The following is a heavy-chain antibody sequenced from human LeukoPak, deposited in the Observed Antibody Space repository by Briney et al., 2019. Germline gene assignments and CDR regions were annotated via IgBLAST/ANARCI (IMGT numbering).Heavy chain of an antibody. CDR2: ISHDGTT. J-gene: IGHJ4*02. D-gene: IGHD3-22*01. Sequence: PSETLSLTCTVSDYSIGSGYSWGWIRQPPGKGLEWIATISHDGTTFYNPSLKSRVTMTLDTSRNQFSLRLSSVTAADTAVYYCARDHSVYYYYYFDFWGQGTLVTVSS. CDR1: DYSIGSGYS. CDR3: ARDHSVYYYYYFDF. V-gene: IGHV4-38-2*02.